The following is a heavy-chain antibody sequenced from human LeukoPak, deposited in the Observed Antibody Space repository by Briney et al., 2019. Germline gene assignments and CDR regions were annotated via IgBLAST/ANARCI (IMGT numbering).Heavy chain of an antibody. Sequence: GGSLRLSCAGSGFTFSSYAMHWVRQAPGKGLEWVAVISYDGSNKYYADSVKGRFTISRDNSKNTLYLQMNSLRAEDTAVYYCARDRDGEGYSDYWGQGTLVTVSS. CDR1: GFTFSSYA. D-gene: IGHD3-10*01. CDR3: ARDRDGEGYSDY. V-gene: IGHV3-30*01. CDR2: ISYDGSNK. J-gene: IGHJ4*02.